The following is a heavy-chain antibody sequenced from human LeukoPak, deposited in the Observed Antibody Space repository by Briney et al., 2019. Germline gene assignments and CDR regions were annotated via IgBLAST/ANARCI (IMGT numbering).Heavy chain of an antibody. CDR3: ATTDCSGGSCYLLDF. V-gene: IGHV3-74*01. Sequence: GGPLRLSCAASGFTFSSYWMHWVRQAPGKGLVWVSRINGDDSSATYADSVKGRFTISRDNAKNTLYLQMNSLRAEDTAVYYCATTDCSGGSCYLLDFWGQGTLVTVSS. CDR2: INGDDSSA. D-gene: IGHD2-15*01. J-gene: IGHJ4*02. CDR1: GFTFSSYW.